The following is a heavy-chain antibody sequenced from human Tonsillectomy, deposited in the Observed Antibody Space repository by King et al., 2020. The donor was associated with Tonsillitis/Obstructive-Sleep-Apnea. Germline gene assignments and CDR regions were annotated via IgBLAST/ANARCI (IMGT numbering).Heavy chain of an antibody. CDR2: IYYSGST. V-gene: IGHV4-39*01. Sequence: VQLQESGPGLVKPSETLSLTCTVSGGSISSSSYYWGWIRQPPGKGPEWIGSIYYSGSTYYNPSLKSRVTISVDTSKNQFSLKLSSVTAADTAVYYGASCPQDVWSGYYAFDPWGQGTLVTVSS. CDR1: GGSISSSSYY. J-gene: IGHJ5*02. CDR3: ASCPQDVWSGYYAFDP. D-gene: IGHD3-3*01.